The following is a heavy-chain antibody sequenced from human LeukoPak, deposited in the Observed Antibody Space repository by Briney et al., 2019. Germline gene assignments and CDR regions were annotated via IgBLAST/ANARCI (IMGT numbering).Heavy chain of an antibody. CDR3: ARIGSTWYIFDF. CDR2: IKMDGSEK. Sequence: SGGSLRLSCAASGFTFSTYWMTWVRQAPGKGLEWVANIKMDGSEKYYQDSVKGRFTISRDNAKNSVYLQMDSLRAEDTAVYYCARIGSTWYIFDFWGQGTLVTASS. CDR1: GFTFSTYW. J-gene: IGHJ4*02. V-gene: IGHV3-7*01. D-gene: IGHD6-13*01.